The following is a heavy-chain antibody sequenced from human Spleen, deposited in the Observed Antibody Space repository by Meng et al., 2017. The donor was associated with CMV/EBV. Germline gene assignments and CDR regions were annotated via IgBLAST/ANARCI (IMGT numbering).Heavy chain of an antibody. CDR1: GFTFSDYY. CDR2: ISSSGSTI. V-gene: IGHV3-11*04. CDR3: ARVAYCSSTICYRPFDY. D-gene: IGHD2-2*01. J-gene: IGHJ4*02. Sequence: GGSLRLSCAASGFTFSDYYMSWIRQAPGKGLEWVSYISSSGSTIYYADSVKGRLTISRDNSKNTLYLQMNSLRAEDTAIYYCARVAYCSSTICYRPFDYWGQGTLVTVSS.